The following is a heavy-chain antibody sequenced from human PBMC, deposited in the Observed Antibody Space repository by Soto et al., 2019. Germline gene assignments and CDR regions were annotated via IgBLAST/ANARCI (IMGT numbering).Heavy chain of an antibody. J-gene: IGHJ4*02. D-gene: IGHD3-16*01. CDR1: GGSISSISSSSYY. CDR2: IYESGTT. CDR3: ARRDLGRSMSTSIFDY. Sequence: PSETLSLTCTVSGGSISSISSSSYYWGWIRQPPGKGLEWIGGIYESGTTYYNPSLKSRVTISVDTSKNQFSLKLTSVTAADTAVYYCARRDLGRSMSTSIFDYWGQGTLVTVSS. V-gene: IGHV4-39*01.